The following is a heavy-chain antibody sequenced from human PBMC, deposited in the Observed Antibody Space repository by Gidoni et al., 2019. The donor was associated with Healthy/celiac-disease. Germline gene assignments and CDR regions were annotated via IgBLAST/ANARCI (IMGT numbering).Heavy chain of an antibody. Sequence: QVQLQQWGAGLLRPSETLSLTCAVYGGSFSGYYWSWIRQPPGKGLEWIGEINHSGSTNYNPSLKSRVTISVDTSKNQFSLKLSSVTAADTAVYYCARKTPAVTTSFDYWGQGTLVTVSS. D-gene: IGHD4-17*01. CDR1: GGSFSGYY. CDR3: ARKTPAVTTSFDY. V-gene: IGHV4-34*01. J-gene: IGHJ4*02. CDR2: INHSGST.